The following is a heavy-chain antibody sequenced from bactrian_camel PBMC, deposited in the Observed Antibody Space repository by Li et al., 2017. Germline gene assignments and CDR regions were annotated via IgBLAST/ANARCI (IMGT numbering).Heavy chain of an antibody. CDR1: GFTFGETV. J-gene: IGHJ4*01. V-gene: IGHV3S55*01. CDR2: INSDGSS. CDR3: GPLGALSPPSVFNY. Sequence: QVQLVESGGGSVQAGESLRLSCTASGFTFGETVMSWYRQAPGDECELVASINSDGSSYYVSSVKGRFTISRDNAKAYLQMNSLKTEDTAMCYCGPLGALSPPSVFNYWGQGTQVTV.